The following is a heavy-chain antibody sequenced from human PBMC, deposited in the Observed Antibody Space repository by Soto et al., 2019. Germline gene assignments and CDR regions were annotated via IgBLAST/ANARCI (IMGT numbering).Heavy chain of an antibody. V-gene: IGHV5-51*01. CDR2: IYPGDSDT. CDR3: ARQGREIFGVVMLTYYYYMDV. J-gene: IGHJ6*03. CDR1: GYSFTSYW. D-gene: IGHD3-3*01. Sequence: PGESLKISCKGSGYSFTSYWIGWVRQMPGKGLEWMGIIYPGDSDTRYSPSFQGQVTISADKSISTAYLQWSSLKASDTAMYYCARQGREIFGVVMLTYYYYMDVWGKGTTVTVSS.